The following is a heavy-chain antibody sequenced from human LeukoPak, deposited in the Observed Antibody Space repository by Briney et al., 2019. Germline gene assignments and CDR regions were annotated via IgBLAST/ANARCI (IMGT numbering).Heavy chain of an antibody. CDR3: ARGTAVVAYYFDY. D-gene: IGHD4-23*01. Sequence: SETLSLTCTVSGGSISSGDYYWSWIRQPPGKGLEWIGYIYYSGSTYYNPSLKSRVTISVDTSKNQLSLKLSSVTAADTAVYYCARGTAVVAYYFDYWGQGTLVTVSS. CDR2: IYYSGST. CDR1: GGSISSGDYY. V-gene: IGHV4-30-4*08. J-gene: IGHJ4*02.